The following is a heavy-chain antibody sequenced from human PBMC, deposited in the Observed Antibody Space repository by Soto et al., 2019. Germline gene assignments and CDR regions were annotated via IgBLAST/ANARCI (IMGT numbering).Heavy chain of an antibody. CDR1: GFTFSSYG. CDR2: IWYDGSNK. CDR3: ARVYYDFSDYYGMDV. Sequence: SVGSLRLCCAASGFTFSSYGMHWVRQAPGKGLEWVAVIWYDGSNKYYADSVKGRFTISRDNSKNTLYLQMNSLRAEDTAVYYCARVYYDFSDYYGMDVWGQGTTVTVSS. J-gene: IGHJ6*02. V-gene: IGHV3-33*01. D-gene: IGHD3-3*01.